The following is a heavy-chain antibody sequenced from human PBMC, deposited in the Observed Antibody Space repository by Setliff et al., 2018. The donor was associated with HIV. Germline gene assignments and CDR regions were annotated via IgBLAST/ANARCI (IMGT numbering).Heavy chain of an antibody. CDR3: ASSGSGSYINWFGP. J-gene: IGHJ5*02. V-gene: IGHV4-4*07. CDR2: IYTSGST. Sequence: SETLSLTCTVSGDSISNYYWSWIRQPAGKGLEWIGRIYTSGSTNYNPSLKSRVTMSVDTSKNQFSLKLSSVTAADTAVYYCASSGSGSYINWFGPWGQGTLVTVSS. D-gene: IGHD3-10*01. CDR1: GDSISNYY.